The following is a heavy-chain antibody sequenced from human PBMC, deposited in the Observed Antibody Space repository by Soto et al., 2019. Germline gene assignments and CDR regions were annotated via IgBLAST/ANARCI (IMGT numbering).Heavy chain of an antibody. CDR2: ISGSGGST. J-gene: IGHJ6*02. D-gene: IGHD6-13*01. CDR3: AKDQIAAAGPPGYYYYYGMDV. CDR1: GFTFSSYA. V-gene: IGHV3-23*01. Sequence: GGSLRLSCAASGFTFSSYAMSWVRQAPGKGLEWVSAISGSGGSTYYADSVKGRFTISRDNSKNTLYLQMNSLRAEDTAVYYCAKDQIAAAGPPGYYYYYGMDVWGQGTTVTVSS.